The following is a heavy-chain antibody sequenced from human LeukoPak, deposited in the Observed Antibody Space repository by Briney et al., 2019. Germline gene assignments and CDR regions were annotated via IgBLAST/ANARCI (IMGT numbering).Heavy chain of an antibody. CDR3: AKRDGYNSNPLKD. D-gene: IGHD5-24*01. V-gene: IGHV3-23*01. CDR2: ISGSGSST. Sequence: GGSLRLSCAASGFTFSSYAMSWVRQAPGKALVWVSAISGSGSSTYYADSVKGRFTISRDNSKNTLYLQMNSLRAEDTALYYCAKRDGYNSNPLKDWGQGTLVTVSS. CDR1: GFTFSSYA. J-gene: IGHJ4*02.